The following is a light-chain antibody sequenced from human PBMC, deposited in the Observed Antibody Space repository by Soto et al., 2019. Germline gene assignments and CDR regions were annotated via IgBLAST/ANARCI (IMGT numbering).Light chain of an antibody. CDR1: SSDVGSYNL. V-gene: IGLV2-23*01. Sequence: QSALTQPASVSGSPGQSITISCAGASSDVGSYNLVSWYQQYPGKAPKLIIYEGNKRPSGVSNRFSGSGSGNTASLTISGLQAEDAADYYCCSYTGSSTSFGGGTKLTVL. J-gene: IGLJ3*02. CDR2: EGN. CDR3: CSYTGSSTS.